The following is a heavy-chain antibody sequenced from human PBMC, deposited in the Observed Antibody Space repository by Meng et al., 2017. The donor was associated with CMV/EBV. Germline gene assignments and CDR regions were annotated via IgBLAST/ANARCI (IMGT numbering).Heavy chain of an antibody. Sequence: SETLSLTCTVSGGSISSSSYYWGWIRQPPGKGLEWIGSIYYSGSTYYNPSLKSRVTISVDTSKNQFSLKLSSVTAADTAVYYCARDVNYSLNKWGQGTLVTVSS. CDR1: GGSISSSSYY. CDR3: ARDVNYSLNK. J-gene: IGHJ4*02. CDR2: IYYSGST. D-gene: IGHD4-11*01. V-gene: IGHV4-39*02.